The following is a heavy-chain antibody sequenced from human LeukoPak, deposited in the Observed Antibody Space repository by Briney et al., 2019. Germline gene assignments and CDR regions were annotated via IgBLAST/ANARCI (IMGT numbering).Heavy chain of an antibody. J-gene: IGHJ6*03. CDR3: ARAVADYDSPDYYYYYMDV. CDR1: GGSISSGGYY. CDR2: IYHSGST. Sequence: SETLSLTCTVSGGSISSGGYYWSWIRQPPGKGLEWIGYIYHSGSTYYNPSLKSRVTISVDTSKNQFSLKLSSVTAADTAVYYCARAVADYDSPDYYYYYMDVWGKGTTVTVSS. V-gene: IGHV4-30-2*01. D-gene: IGHD5-12*01.